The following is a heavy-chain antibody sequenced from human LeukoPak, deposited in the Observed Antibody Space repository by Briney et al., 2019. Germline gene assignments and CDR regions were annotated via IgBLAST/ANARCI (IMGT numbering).Heavy chain of an antibody. D-gene: IGHD2-2*01. CDR2: INPSGGST. CDR3: ARDGYAYCSSTSCLYYYYYGMDV. J-gene: IGHJ6*02. V-gene: IGHV1-46*01. Sequence: ASVKVSCKASGYTFTSYYMHWVRQAPGQGLEWMGIINPSGGSTSYAQKFQGRVTMTRDTSSSTVYMELSSLRSEDTAVYYCARDGYAYCSSTSCLYYYYYGMDVWGQGDHGHRLL. CDR1: GYTFTSYY.